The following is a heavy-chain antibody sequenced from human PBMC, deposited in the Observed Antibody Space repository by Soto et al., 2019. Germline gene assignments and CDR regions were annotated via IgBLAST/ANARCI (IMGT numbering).Heavy chain of an antibody. CDR2: INAGNSDT. V-gene: IGHV1-3*05. CDR3: AGDFSVAIVAPGY. CDR1: GYTFTSYA. J-gene: IGHJ4*02. Sequence: QVQLVQSGAEEKKPGASVKVSCKASGYTFTSYAMHWVRQAPGQRLEWMAWINAGNSDTTYSQKFQGRVTITSDTSASTAYMELTSLRSEDTAVYYCAGDFSVAIVAPGYWGQGTLGTVSS. D-gene: IGHD1-26*01.